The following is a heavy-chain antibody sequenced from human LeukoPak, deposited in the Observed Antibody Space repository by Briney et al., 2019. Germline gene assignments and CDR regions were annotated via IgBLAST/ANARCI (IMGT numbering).Heavy chain of an antibody. Sequence: GGSLRLSCAASGLTFSSYGMHWVRQAPGKGLEWVAFIRYDGSNKYHADSVKGRFTISRDNSKNTLDLQMNSLRAEDTAVYYCAKDPVGATVFDYWGQGTLVTVSS. V-gene: IGHV3-30*02. CDR3: AKDPVGATVFDY. J-gene: IGHJ4*02. CDR1: GLTFSSYG. D-gene: IGHD1-26*01. CDR2: IRYDGSNK.